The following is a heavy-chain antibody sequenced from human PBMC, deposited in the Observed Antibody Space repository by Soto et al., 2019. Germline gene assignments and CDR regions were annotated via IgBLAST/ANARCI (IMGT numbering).Heavy chain of an antibody. CDR2: IYYSGST. CDR1: GGSVSSGNYY. D-gene: IGHD3-22*01. Sequence: SETLSLTCTVSGGSVSSGNYYWSWIRQPPGKGLEWIGYIYYSGSTYYNPSLKSRVTISVDTSKNQFSLKLSSVTAADTAVYYCARMTEYYDSTLGFWGQGTLVTVSS. V-gene: IGHV4-31*03. CDR3: ARMTEYYDSTLGF. J-gene: IGHJ4*02.